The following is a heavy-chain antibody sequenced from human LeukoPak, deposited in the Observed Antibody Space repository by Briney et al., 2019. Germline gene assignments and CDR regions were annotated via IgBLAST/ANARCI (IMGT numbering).Heavy chain of an antibody. CDR3: ARGRWFDP. Sequence: GGSLRLSCAASGFTFSIYEINWVRQAPGKGLEWVSFISGSGSTIHFADSVKGRFSISRDNAKNSLYLQMNRLRGEDTAVYYCARGRWFDPWGQGTLVTVSS. J-gene: IGHJ5*02. CDR2: ISGSGSTI. V-gene: IGHV3-48*03. CDR1: GFTFSIYE.